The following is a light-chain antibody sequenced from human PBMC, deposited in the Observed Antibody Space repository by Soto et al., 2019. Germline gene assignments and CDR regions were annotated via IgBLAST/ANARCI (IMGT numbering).Light chain of an antibody. Sequence: QSALTQPHSMSGSPGQSVTISCTGSSSDIGAYNYVSWYQQHPGKAPKFMIYDVNKRPSGVPDRFSGSKFGNTASLTIFGLQAEDEADYYCCSFAGGYDIFGGGTKVTVL. CDR2: DVN. CDR1: SSDIGAYNY. V-gene: IGLV2-11*01. CDR3: CSFAGGYDI. J-gene: IGLJ2*01.